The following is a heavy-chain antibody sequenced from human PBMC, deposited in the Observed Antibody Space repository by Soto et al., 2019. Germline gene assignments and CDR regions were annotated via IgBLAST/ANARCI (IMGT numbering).Heavy chain of an antibody. CDR2: VYQTGRT. J-gene: IGHJ4*02. Sequence: TSETLSLTCSVSGGSFKSGSYSWSWIRQHPGKGLEWIGYVYQTGRTSYNPSLKIRVSISMDTSKNQFSLILDSVPAADTAVYFCARDFAYFDSWGQGTLVTVSS. CDR1: GGSFKSGSYS. D-gene: IGHD3-3*01. V-gene: IGHV4-61*01. CDR3: ARDFAYFDS.